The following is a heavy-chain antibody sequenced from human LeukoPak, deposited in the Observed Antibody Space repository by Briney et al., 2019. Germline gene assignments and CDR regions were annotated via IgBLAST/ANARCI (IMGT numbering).Heavy chain of an antibody. Sequence: GESLKISCKGSGYTFTNYWIGWVRQMPGKGLEFMGIIYPGDSDTRYSPSFQGQVTISADKSISTAYLQWSSLEASDTAMYYRARTAGGIAVAVDYWGQGTLVTVSS. CDR3: ARTAGGIAVAVDY. CDR1: GYTFTNYW. CDR2: IYPGDSDT. V-gene: IGHV5-51*01. D-gene: IGHD6-19*01. J-gene: IGHJ4*02.